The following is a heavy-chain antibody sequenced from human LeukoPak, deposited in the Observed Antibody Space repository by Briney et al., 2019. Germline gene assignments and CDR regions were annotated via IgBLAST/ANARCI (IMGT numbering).Heavy chain of an antibody. J-gene: IGHJ4*02. CDR3: ARGGGAYCGGDCHRTIDY. D-gene: IGHD2-21*02. CDR1: GFTFSNAW. Sequence: GGSLRLSCAASGFTFSNAWMSWVRQAPGKGLEWVSAISGSGGSTYYADSVKGRFTISRDNSKNTLFLQMNSLRADDTALHYCARGGGAYCGGDCHRTIDYWGQGTLVTVSS. CDR2: ISGSGGST. V-gene: IGHV3-23*01.